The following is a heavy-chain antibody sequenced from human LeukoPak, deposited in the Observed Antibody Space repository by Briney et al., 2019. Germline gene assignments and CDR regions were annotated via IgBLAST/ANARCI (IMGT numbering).Heavy chain of an antibody. CDR3: ARDGWPAFDY. CDR2: TYYRSKWYT. CDR1: GDSVSTNTAA. J-gene: IGHJ4*02. Sequence: SQTLSHTCAISGDSVSTNTAAWNWIRHSPSRCLEWLGRTYYRSKWYTDYAVSVKRRITINPDTSKNQFTLQLNSVTPEDTAVYFCARDGWPAFDYWGQGTLVTVSS. V-gene: IGHV6-1*01. D-gene: IGHD2-15*01.